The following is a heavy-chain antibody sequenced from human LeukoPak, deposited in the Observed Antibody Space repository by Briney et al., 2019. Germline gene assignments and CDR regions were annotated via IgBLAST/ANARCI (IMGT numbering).Heavy chain of an antibody. CDR3: ARVWKYQLLPYFDY. Sequence: PSETLSLTCTVSGGSISSYYWSWIRQPPGKGLEWIGYIYYSGSTNYNPSLKSRVTISVDTSKNQFSLKLSSVTAADTAVYYCARVWKYQLLPYFDYWGQGTLVTVSS. V-gene: IGHV4-59*01. D-gene: IGHD2-2*01. CDR1: GGSISSYY. CDR2: IYYSGST. J-gene: IGHJ4*02.